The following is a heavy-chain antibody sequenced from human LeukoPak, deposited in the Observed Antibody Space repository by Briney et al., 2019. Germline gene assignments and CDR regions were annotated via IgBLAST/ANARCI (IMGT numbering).Heavy chain of an antibody. CDR3: ARVSAGWLQSLGY. V-gene: IGHV1-8*01. Sequence: ASVKVSCKASGYTFTSYDIDWVRQATGQGLEWMGWMNPNSGNTGYAQKFQGRVTLTRNTSISTAYMELSSLRSEDTAVYYCARVSAGWLQSLGYWGQGTLVTVPS. J-gene: IGHJ4*02. CDR1: GYTFTSYD. CDR2: MNPNSGNT. D-gene: IGHD5-24*01.